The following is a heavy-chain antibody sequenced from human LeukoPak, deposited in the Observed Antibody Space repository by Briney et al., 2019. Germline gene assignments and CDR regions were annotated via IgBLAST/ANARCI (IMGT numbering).Heavy chain of an antibody. V-gene: IGHV3-30*18. J-gene: IGHJ4*02. D-gene: IGHD3-16*01. CDR1: GFTFSSYG. CDR2: ISNDGSIK. CDR3: AKGGEGGIPLDS. Sequence: QPGGSLRLSCAASGFTFSSYGLYWVRQAPGKGLEWVAVISNDGSIKYYADSVKGRFTISRDNSKNTLYLQMNSLRAEDTAVYYCAKGGEGGIPLDSWGQGTLVTVSS.